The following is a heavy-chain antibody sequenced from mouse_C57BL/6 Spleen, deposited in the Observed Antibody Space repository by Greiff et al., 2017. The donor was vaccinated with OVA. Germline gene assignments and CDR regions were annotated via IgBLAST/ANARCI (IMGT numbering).Heavy chain of an antibody. D-gene: IGHD2-5*01. CDR2: ISYDGSN. CDR1: GYSITSGYY. Sequence: EVQLVESGPGLVKPSQSLSLTCSVTGYSITSGYYWNWIRQFPGNKLEWMGYISYDGSNNYNPSLKNRISITRDTSKNQFFLKLNSVTTEDTATYYCAKYYSNSYWYFDVWGTGTTVTVSS. V-gene: IGHV3-6*01. CDR3: AKYYSNSYWYFDV. J-gene: IGHJ1*03.